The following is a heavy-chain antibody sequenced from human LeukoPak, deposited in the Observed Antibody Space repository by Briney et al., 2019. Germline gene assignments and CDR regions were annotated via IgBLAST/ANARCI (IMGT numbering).Heavy chain of an antibody. CDR2: IYYSGST. CDR1: GGSISSNY. J-gene: IGHJ4*02. D-gene: IGHD6-13*01. CDR3: ARVQQQLLPFDY. V-gene: IGHV4-59*01. Sequence: SETLSLTCSVSGGSISSNYWSWIRQPPGKGLERIGNIYYSGSTNHNPSLKSRVTISVDTSKNQFSLKLSSVTAADTAVYYCARVQQQLLPFDYWGQGILVTVSS.